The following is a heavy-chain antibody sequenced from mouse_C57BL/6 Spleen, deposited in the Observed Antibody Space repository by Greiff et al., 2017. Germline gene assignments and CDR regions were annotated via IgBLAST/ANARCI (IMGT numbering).Heavy chain of an antibody. CDR2: INPNNGGT. V-gene: IGHV1-22*01. CDR3: ARSTTVVAFDY. CDR1: GYTFTDYN. Sequence: VQLKESGPELVKPGASVKMSCKASGYTFTDYNMHWVKQSHGKSLEWIGYINPNNGGTSYNQKFKGKATLTVNKSSSTAYMELRSLTSEDSAVYYCARSTTVVAFDYWGQGTTLTVSS. D-gene: IGHD1-1*01. J-gene: IGHJ2*01.